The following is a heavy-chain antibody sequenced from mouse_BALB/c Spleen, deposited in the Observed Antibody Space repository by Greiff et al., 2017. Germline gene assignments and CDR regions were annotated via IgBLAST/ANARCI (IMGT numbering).Heavy chain of an antibody. CDR2: IWSGGST. CDR1: GFSLTSYG. Sequence: VQRVESGPGLVQPSQSLSITCTVSGFSLTSYGVHWVRQSPGKGLEWLGVIWSGGSTDYNAAFISRLSISKDNSKSQVFFKMNSLQADDTAIYYCARNLRGNSVYAMDYWGQGTSVTVSS. D-gene: IGHD2-1*01. CDR3: ARNLRGNSVYAMDY. V-gene: IGHV2-4-1*01. J-gene: IGHJ4*01.